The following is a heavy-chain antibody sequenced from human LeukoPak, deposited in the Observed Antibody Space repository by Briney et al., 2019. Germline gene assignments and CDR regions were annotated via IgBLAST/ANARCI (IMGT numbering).Heavy chain of an antibody. CDR2: IYHSGST. CDR3: ARRVYDSSGYYYGAFDY. J-gene: IGHJ4*02. Sequence: PSETLSLTCAFSGYSISSGYYWGWIRQPPGKGLEWIGSIYHSGSTYYNPSLKSRVTISVDTSKNQFSLKLSSVTAADTAVYYCARRVYDSSGYYYGAFDYWGQGTLVTVFS. D-gene: IGHD3-22*01. CDR1: GYSISSGYY. V-gene: IGHV4-38-2*01.